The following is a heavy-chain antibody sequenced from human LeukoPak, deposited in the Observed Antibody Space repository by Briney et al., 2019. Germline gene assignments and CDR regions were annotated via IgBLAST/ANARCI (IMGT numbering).Heavy chain of an antibody. V-gene: IGHV3-53*01. Sequence: GRSLRLSCAASGFTVSSNYMSWVRQAPGKGLEWVSVIYSGGSTYYADSVKGRFTISRDNSKNTLYLQMNSLRAEDTAVYYCARDDVAVAGTDYWGQGTLVTVSS. CDR2: IYSGGST. CDR1: GFTVSSNY. J-gene: IGHJ4*02. CDR3: ARDDVAVAGTDY. D-gene: IGHD6-19*01.